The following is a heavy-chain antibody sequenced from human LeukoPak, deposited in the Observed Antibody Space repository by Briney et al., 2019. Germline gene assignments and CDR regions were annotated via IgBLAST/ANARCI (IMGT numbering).Heavy chain of an antibody. Sequence: EASVKVSCKAPGGTFNNYAISWVRQAPGQGLEWMGGIIPIFDTPNYAQKFQGRVTITTDESTSTAYMELSSLRSEDTAVYYCARDIPGYDAFDIWGQGTVVTVSS. J-gene: IGHJ3*02. CDR3: ARDIPGYDAFDI. CDR2: IIPIFDTP. V-gene: IGHV1-69*05. D-gene: IGHD1-1*01. CDR1: GGTFNNYA.